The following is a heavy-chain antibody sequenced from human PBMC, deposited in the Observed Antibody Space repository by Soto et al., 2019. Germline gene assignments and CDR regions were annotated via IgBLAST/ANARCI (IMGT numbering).Heavy chain of an antibody. V-gene: IGHV4-34*01. D-gene: IGHD5-12*01. CDR3: ARLQEVVATVKTYYYGMDV. J-gene: IGHJ6*02. CDR2: INQSGST. Sequence: SVTLSLTCAVYGGSFSGYYWTWIRQPPGKGLEWIGGINQSGSTNYNPSLRSRVTISADTSKNQFSLNLSSVTAPDTAVYYCARLQEVVATVKTYYYGMDVWGQGTTVTVSS. CDR1: GGSFSGYY.